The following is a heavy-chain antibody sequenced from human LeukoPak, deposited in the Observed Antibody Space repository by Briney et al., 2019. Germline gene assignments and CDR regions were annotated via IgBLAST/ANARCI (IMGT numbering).Heavy chain of an antibody. CDR2: INPNSGGT. V-gene: IGHV1-2*02. Sequence: GASVKVSCKASGYTFTSYYIHWVRQAPGQGLEWMAWINPNSGGTNYAQKFQGRVTMTRDTSISTAYMELSSLRSDDAAVYYCARGGVQWLDYFDYWGQGTLVTVSS. CDR1: GYTFTSYY. J-gene: IGHJ4*02. CDR3: ARGGVQWLDYFDY. D-gene: IGHD6-19*01.